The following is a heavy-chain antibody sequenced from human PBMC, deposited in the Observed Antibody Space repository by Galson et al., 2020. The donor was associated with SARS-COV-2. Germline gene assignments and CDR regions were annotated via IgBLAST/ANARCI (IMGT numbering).Heavy chain of an antibody. D-gene: IGHD6-13*01. CDR3: EIRNTNSWRFDY. J-gene: IGHJ4*02. CDR2: INPNSGGT. V-gene: IGHV1-2*02. Sequence: ASVKVSCKASGYTFTDYNIHWVRQVPGQGLEWMGWINPNSGGTNSAQMFQGRVTMTSDTSITTAYMELSRLTSDDVAVYYCEIRNTNSWRFDYWGQGTLVTVSS. CDR1: GYTFTDYN.